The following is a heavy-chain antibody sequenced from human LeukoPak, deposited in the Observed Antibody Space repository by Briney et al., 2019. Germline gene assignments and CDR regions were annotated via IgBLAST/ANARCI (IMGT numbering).Heavy chain of an antibody. CDR2: INHSGST. Sequence: SETLSLTCAVYGGSFSGYYWSWIRQPPGKGLEWIGEINHSGSTNYNPSLKSRVTISVDTSKNQFSLKLSSVTAADTAVYYCARDHYSSGTKGSIDYWGQGTLVTVSS. V-gene: IGHV4-34*01. CDR1: GGSFSGYY. CDR3: ARDHYSSGTKGSIDY. J-gene: IGHJ4*02. D-gene: IGHD3-22*01.